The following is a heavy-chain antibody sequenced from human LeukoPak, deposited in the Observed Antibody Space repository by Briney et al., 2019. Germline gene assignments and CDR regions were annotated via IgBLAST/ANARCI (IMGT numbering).Heavy chain of an antibody. Sequence: SETLSLTCTVSGGSISSSSYYWGWIRQPPGKGLEWIGSIYYSGSTCYNPSLKSRVTISVDTSKNQFSLKLSSVTAADTAVYYCARVQRASRPYMDYWGQGTLVTVSS. CDR2: IYYSGST. V-gene: IGHV4-39*01. CDR3: ARVQRASRPYMDY. D-gene: IGHD5-18*01. J-gene: IGHJ4*02. CDR1: GGSISSSSYY.